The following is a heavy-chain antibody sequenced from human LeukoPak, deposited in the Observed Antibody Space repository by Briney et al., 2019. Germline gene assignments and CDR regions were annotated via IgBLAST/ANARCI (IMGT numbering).Heavy chain of an antibody. J-gene: IGHJ4*02. Sequence: SETLSLTCAVYGGSFSGYYWSWIREPPGKGREWIGEINHSGSTNYNPSLKSRVTISVDTSKNQFSLKLSSVTAADTAVYYCARYAPDIVVVPAAREGYYFDYWGQGTLVTVSS. CDR1: GGSFSGYY. D-gene: IGHD2-2*01. CDR3: ARYAPDIVVVPAAREGYYFDY. CDR2: INHSGST. V-gene: IGHV4-34*01.